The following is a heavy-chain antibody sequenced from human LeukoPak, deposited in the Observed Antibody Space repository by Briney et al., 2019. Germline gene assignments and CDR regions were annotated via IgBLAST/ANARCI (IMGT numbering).Heavy chain of an antibody. J-gene: IGHJ3*02. CDR3: ARGRSSTSTFDAFDI. CDR1: GFTFRSYG. V-gene: IGHV3-33*01. CDR2: IWYDGSNK. D-gene: IGHD2-2*01. Sequence: PGGSLRLSCAASGFTFRSYGIHWVRQAPGKGLEWVAVIWYDGSNKYYADSVKGRFTIYRDNSKNTLYLQMNSLRAEDTAVYYCARGRSSTSTFDAFDIWGQGTMVTVSS.